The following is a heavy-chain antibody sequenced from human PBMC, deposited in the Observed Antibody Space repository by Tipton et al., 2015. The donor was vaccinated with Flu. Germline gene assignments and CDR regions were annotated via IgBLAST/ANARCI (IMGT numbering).Heavy chain of an antibody. V-gene: IGHV4-34*01. CDR1: DSSLSGYY. D-gene: IGHD2-21*02. CDR2: INYSGST. CDR3: ARGGTVTEFDF. Sequence: TLSLTCAVYDSSLSGYYWTWIRQPPGKGLEWIGEINYSGSTKYNPFFKSRVTISVDTSKKQFSLKLTSVTAADTAVYYCARGGTVTEFDFWGQGTLVTVSS. J-gene: IGHJ4*02.